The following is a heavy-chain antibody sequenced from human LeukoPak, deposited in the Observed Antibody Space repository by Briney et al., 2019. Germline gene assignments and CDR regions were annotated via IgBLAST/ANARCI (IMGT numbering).Heavy chain of an antibody. CDR1: GYTFTSYY. J-gene: IGHJ5*02. Sequence: ASVKVSCKASGYTFTSYYMHWVRQAPGQGLEWMGIINPSGGSTSYAQTFQGRVTMTRDTSTSTVYMELGSLRSEDTAVYYCARAARRSSAAYNWFDPWGQGTLVTVSS. V-gene: IGHV1-46*03. CDR2: INPSGGST. CDR3: ARAARRSSAAYNWFDP. D-gene: IGHD6-19*01.